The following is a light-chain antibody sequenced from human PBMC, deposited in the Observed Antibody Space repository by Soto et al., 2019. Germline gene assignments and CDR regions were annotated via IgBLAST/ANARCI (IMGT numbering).Light chain of an antibody. CDR2: GVN. CDR3: SSFRTGSVLL. V-gene: IGLV2-14*01. CDR1: SSDVGGYNY. Sequence: QPVLTQPASVSGSPGQSVTISCTGTSSDVGGYNYVSWYQQHPGKAPKLVIYGVNYRPSGVSARFSGSKFQNTASLTISGLQAEDEADYYCSSFRTGSVLLFGGGTKLTVL. J-gene: IGLJ3*02.